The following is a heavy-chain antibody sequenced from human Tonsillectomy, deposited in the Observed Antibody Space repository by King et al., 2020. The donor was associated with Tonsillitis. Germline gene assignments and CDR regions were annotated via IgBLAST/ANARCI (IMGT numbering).Heavy chain of an antibody. CDR2: IGAAGDT. Sequence: VQLVESGGGLVQPGGSLRLSCAASGFSFSSSDMHWVRQVPGKGLEWVSVIGAAGDTYYSASVKGRFTISRENAKNSFYLQMNSLRAGDTAVYYCARAIYASGWYNYAMDVWGQGTTVTVSS. J-gene: IGHJ6*02. CDR3: ARAIYASGWYNYAMDV. V-gene: IGHV3-13*01. CDR1: GFSFSSSD. D-gene: IGHD6-19*01.